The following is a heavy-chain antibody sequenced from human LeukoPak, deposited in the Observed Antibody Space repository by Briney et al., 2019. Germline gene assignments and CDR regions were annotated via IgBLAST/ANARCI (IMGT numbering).Heavy chain of an antibody. CDR3: ARGRVITMIVVVIRDAFDI. CDR1: GGSFSGYY. J-gene: IGHJ3*02. D-gene: IGHD3-22*01. V-gene: IGHV4-34*01. Sequence: SETLSLTCAVYGGSFSGYYWSWIRQPPGKGLEWIGEINHSGSTNYNPSLMSRVNISVDTSKNQFSLKLSSVTAADTAVYYCARGRVITMIVVVIRDAFDIWGQGTMVTVSS. CDR2: INHSGST.